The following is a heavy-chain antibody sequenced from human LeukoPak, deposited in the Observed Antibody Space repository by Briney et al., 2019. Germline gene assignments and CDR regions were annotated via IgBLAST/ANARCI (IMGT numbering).Heavy chain of an antibody. J-gene: IGHJ5*02. CDR1: GGSINPYY. Sequence: PSETLSLTCTVSGGSINPYYWSWIRQPPGKGLEWIGYIFYSGSTTYNPSLKSRVTMSVDTSKNQFSLKLSSVTAADTAVYYCARRRAEGGSNGHYNWFDPWGQGILVTVSS. CDR3: ARRRAEGGSNGHYNWFDP. V-gene: IGHV4-59*08. CDR2: IFYSGST. D-gene: IGHD6-13*01.